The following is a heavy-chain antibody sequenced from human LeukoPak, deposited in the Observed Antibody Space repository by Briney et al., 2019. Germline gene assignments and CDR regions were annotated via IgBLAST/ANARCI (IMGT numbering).Heavy chain of an antibody. CDR1: GFTFSSYS. Sequence: GGSLRLSCAASGFTFSSYSMNWVRQAPGKGLEWVSSISNSSSYIYYADSVKGRFTISRDNAKNSLYLQMNSLRAEDTAVYYCARPTSTDAFDIWGQGTMVTVSS. CDR2: ISNSSSYI. CDR3: ARPTSTDAFDI. J-gene: IGHJ3*02. V-gene: IGHV3-21*01.